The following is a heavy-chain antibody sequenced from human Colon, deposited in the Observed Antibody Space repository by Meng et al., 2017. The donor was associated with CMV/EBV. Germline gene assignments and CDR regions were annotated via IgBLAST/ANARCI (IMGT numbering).Heavy chain of an antibody. CDR2: IGTGDTT. Sequence: GGSLRLSCGASGFIFSGYGMHWVRLVPGKGLEWVASIGTGDTTYYADSVKGRFTISRDNSRNTLYLRMIDLRAEDTAMYYCAKDRAFCGSISCSPNYFDDWGQGNLVTVSS. D-gene: IGHD2-21*01. J-gene: IGHJ4*02. CDR3: AKDRAFCGSISCSPNYFDD. V-gene: IGHV3-23*01. CDR1: GFIFSGYG.